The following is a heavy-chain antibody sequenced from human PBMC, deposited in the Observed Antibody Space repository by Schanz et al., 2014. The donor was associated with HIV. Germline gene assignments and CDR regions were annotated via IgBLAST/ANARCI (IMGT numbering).Heavy chain of an antibody. J-gene: IGHJ6*03. Sequence: EVQLVESGGGLVQPGGSLRLSCAASGFTFSRYWMTRARTPQGIGPGGVANIKEDGSEKYHADSVKGRFTISRDNAKNSLFLQIRSLRAEDTAVYYCARDKSNLGMD. CDR3: ARDKSNLGMD. CDR2: IKEDGSEK. V-gene: IGHV3-7*03. CDR1: GFTFSRYW.